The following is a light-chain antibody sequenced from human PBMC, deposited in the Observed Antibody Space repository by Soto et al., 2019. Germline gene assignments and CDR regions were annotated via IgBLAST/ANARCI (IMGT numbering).Light chain of an antibody. CDR1: SSDFGGYNY. CDR2: DVS. V-gene: IGLV2-11*01. Sequence: QSARTEPRSVSVSPGQSVTISCTGTSSDFGGYNYVSWYQHHPGKAPKLMIYDVSERPSGVPDRFSGSKSGNTASLTISGLQAEDEADYYCCSYAGTFYVFGTGTKVTVL. J-gene: IGLJ1*01. CDR3: CSYAGTFYV.